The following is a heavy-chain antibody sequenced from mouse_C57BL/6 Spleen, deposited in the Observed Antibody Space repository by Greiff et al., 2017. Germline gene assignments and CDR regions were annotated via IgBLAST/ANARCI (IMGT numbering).Heavy chain of an antibody. Sequence: QVQLQQSGPELVKPGASVKISCKASGYAFSSSWMNWVKQRPGKGLEWIGRIYPGDGDTNYNGKFKSKATLTVDKSSSTAYMQLSSLTAEDSAVYYCARSGDYYAMDYWGQGTSVTVSS. J-gene: IGHJ4*01. CDR2: IYPGDGDT. D-gene: IGHD3-1*01. CDR3: ARSGDYYAMDY. V-gene: IGHV1-82*01. CDR1: GYAFSSSW.